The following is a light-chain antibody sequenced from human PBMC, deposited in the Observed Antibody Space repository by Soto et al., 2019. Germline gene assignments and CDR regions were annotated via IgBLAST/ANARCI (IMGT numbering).Light chain of an antibody. CDR2: EVV. CDR3: NSYAGSNTYV. Sequence: QSALTQPPSASGSPGQSVTISCTETKGISGFYDFVSWYQHHPGKAPRLIIYEVVQRPSGVPDRFSGSKSGNTASLTVSGLQAADEADYFCNSYAGSNTYVFGSGTKVTVL. V-gene: IGLV2-8*01. CDR1: KGISGFYDF. J-gene: IGLJ1*01.